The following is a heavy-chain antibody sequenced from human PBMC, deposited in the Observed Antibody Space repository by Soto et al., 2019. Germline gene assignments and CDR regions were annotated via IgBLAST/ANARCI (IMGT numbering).Heavy chain of an antibody. J-gene: IGHJ4*02. Sequence: GSLRLSCAASGFTFSTYWMHWVRQAPGKGLVWVSRINYDGSSTDYADSVKGRFTISRDNAKNTLYLQMNTLTAEDTAVYYCTRGPRPTSVGTGAYWGQGTLVTVSS. CDR2: INYDGSST. D-gene: IGHD3-10*01. CDR1: GFTFSTYW. V-gene: IGHV3-74*01. CDR3: TRGPRPTSVGTGAY.